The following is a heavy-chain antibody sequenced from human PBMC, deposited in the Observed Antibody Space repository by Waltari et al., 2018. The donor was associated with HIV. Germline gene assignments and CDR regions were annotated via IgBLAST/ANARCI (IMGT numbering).Heavy chain of an antibody. CDR1: GASISSYY. V-gene: IGHV4-59*01. CDR3: ARFPGVPAANINWLDP. CDR2: ISDSGRT. J-gene: IGHJ5*02. D-gene: IGHD2-2*01. Sequence: QVQLQESGPGLVTPSETLSLTCTVSGASISSYYWSWIRQPPGKGLEWIGYISDSGRTNYNPSLKSRLTISLDTSKNQFSLKLSSVTAADTAVYYCARFPGVPAANINWLDPWGQGTLVTVSS.